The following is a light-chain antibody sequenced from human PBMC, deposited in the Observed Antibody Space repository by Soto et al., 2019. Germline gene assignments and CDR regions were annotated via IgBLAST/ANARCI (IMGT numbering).Light chain of an antibody. Sequence: QSVLTQPPSVSGAPGQRVTISCTGSRSNIGAGYAVHWYQQLPGTAPKLPIYDNTNRPSGVPDRFSASESGTSASLAITGLQSEDEADYYCQSYDTSLSASVFGGGTKLTVL. CDR1: RSNIGAGYA. CDR3: QSYDTSLSASV. CDR2: DNT. V-gene: IGLV1-40*01. J-gene: IGLJ2*01.